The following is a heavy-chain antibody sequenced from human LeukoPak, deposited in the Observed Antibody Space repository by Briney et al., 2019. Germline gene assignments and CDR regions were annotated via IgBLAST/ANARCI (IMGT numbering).Heavy chain of an antibody. CDR2: INHSGST. D-gene: IGHD1-26*01. CDR3: ARASGSYLD. Sequence: SETLSVTCAVYGGSFSGYYWSWIRQPPGKGLEWIGEINHSGSTNYNPSLKNRVTISVDTSKNQFSLKLSSVTAADTAVYYCARASGSYLDWGQGTLVTVSS. J-gene: IGHJ4*02. CDR1: GGSFSGYY. V-gene: IGHV4-34*01.